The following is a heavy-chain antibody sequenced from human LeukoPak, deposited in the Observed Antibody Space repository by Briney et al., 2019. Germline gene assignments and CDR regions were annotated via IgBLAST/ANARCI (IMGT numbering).Heavy chain of an antibody. CDR3: ASGYSSGSSSDY. V-gene: IGHV1-69*13. CDR2: IIPIFGTA. CDR1: GGTFSSYA. J-gene: IGHJ4*02. D-gene: IGHD6-19*01. Sequence: ASVKVSCKASGGTFSSYAISWVRQAPGQGLVWMGGIIPIFGTANYAQKFQGRVTITADESTSTAYMELSSLRSEDTAVYYCASGYSSGSSSDYWGQGTLVTVSS.